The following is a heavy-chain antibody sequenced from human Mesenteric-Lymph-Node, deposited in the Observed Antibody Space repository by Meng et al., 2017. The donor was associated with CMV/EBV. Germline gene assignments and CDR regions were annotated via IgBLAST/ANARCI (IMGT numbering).Heavy chain of an antibody. V-gene: IGHV4-34*01. CDR1: GGSFSGYY. D-gene: IGHD4-23*01. CDR3: ARHQRWLKSEGGFNY. Sequence: QVEPQQWGAGLLKPSETLSLTCDVYGGSFSGYYWSWIRQPPGKGLEWIGEINHSGSTNYNPSLKSRVTISVDTSKNQFSLKLSSVTAADTAVYYCARHQRWLKSEGGFNYWGQGTLVTVSS. J-gene: IGHJ4*02. CDR2: INHSGST.